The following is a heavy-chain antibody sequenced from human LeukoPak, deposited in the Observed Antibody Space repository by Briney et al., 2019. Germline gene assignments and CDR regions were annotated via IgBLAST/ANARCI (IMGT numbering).Heavy chain of an antibody. CDR3: ARDRDSSSWYPYGMDV. J-gene: IGHJ6*02. CDR2: IYYSGST. Sequence: SETLSLTCTVSGGSISSSSYYWGWIRQPPGKGLEWIGSIYYSGSTYYKPSLKSRVTISVDTSKNQFSLKLSSVTAADTAVYYCARDRDSSSWYPYGMDVWGQGTTVTVSS. CDR1: GGSISSSSYY. V-gene: IGHV4-39*07. D-gene: IGHD6-13*01.